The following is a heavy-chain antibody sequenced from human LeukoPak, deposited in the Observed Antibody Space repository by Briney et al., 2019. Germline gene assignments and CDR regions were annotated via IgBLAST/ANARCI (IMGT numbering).Heavy chain of an antibody. V-gene: IGHV3-23*01. Sequence: GGSLRLSCAASGFTLSIHAMSWVRQAPGKGLEWVSTISGTGGNTHYADSVKGRFTISRDNSKNTLYLQMNSPRAEDTAVYYCAKEKTSAYDFDYWGQGTLVTVSS. D-gene: IGHD5-12*01. CDR3: AKEKTSAYDFDY. J-gene: IGHJ4*02. CDR1: GFTLSIHA. CDR2: ISGTGGNT.